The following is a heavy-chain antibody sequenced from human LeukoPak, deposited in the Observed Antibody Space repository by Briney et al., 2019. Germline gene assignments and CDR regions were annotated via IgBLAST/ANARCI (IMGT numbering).Heavy chain of an antibody. D-gene: IGHD3-22*01. CDR2: ISGSGGST. CDR3: AKDKEITVIVGVFDAFDI. J-gene: IGHJ3*02. Sequence: QPGGSLRLSCAASGFTFSSYAMSWVRQAPGKGLEWVSAISGSGGSTYYADSVKGRFTTSRDNSKNTLYLQMNSLRAEDTAVYYCAKDKEITVIVGVFDAFDIWGQGTMVTVSS. V-gene: IGHV3-23*01. CDR1: GFTFSSYA.